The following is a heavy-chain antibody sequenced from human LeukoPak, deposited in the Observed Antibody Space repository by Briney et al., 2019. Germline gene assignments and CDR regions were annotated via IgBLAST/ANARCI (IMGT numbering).Heavy chain of an antibody. CDR1: GFIVSSNY. CDR3: ARVPVGAIDPLDF. J-gene: IGHJ4*02. CDR2: LYSGGNT. Sequence: GGSLRLSCAASGFIVSSNYMTWVRQAPGKGLEWVSVLYSGGNTYYAASVKGRFTISRDNAKNTLYLQMNSLRAEDTAVYYCARVPVGAIDPLDFWGQGTLVTVSS. D-gene: IGHD1-26*01. V-gene: IGHV3-53*01.